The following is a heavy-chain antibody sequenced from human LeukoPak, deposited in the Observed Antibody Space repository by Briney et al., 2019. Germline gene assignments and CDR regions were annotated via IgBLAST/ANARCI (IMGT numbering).Heavy chain of an antibody. D-gene: IGHD5-24*01. J-gene: IGHJ4*02. V-gene: IGHV3-74*01. CDR3: AREDEMGGKPANFDY. CDR1: GFTFSSYW. Sequence: GGSLTLSCAASGFTFSSYWMHWVRQAPGKGLVWVSRINSDGSSTSYADSVKGRFTISRDNAKNTLYLQMNSLRAEDTAVYYCAREDEMGGKPANFDYWGQGTLVTVSS. CDR2: INSDGSST.